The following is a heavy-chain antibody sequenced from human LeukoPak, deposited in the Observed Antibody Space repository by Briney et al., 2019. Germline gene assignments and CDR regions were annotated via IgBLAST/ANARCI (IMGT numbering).Heavy chain of an antibody. Sequence: PSGALVLTCTVPGVSVSSGTYYWSWIRQPPGKGLQWIGYISYSGSTNYNPSLKSRVSISVDTSRNQFSLKLSSVTAADTAVYYCTRDSYTVWGDYWGQGTLVTVSS. CDR3: TRDSYTVWGDY. CDR1: GVSVSSGTYY. V-gene: IGHV4-61*01. CDR2: ISYSGST. J-gene: IGHJ4*02. D-gene: IGHD1-1*01.